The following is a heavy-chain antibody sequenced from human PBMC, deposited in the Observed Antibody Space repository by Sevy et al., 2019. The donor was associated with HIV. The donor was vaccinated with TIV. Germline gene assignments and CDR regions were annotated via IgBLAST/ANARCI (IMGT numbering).Heavy chain of an antibody. CDR1: GGTFSSYA. Sequence: ASVKVSCKASGGTFSSYAISWVRQAPGQGLEWMGGIIPIFGTANYAQKFQGRVTITADKSTSTAYMELSSLRSEDTAVYYCVRAARVLRYFDLWGQGTLVTVSS. V-gene: IGHV1-69*06. J-gene: IGHJ4*02. CDR3: VRAARVLRYFDL. D-gene: IGHD3-9*01. CDR2: IIPIFGTA.